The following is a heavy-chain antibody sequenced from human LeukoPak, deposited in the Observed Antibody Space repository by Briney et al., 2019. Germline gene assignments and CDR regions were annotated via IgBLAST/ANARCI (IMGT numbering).Heavy chain of an antibody. J-gene: IGHJ4*02. V-gene: IGHV1-8*01. Sequence: ASVKVSCKASGYTFTSYDINWVRQATEQGLEWMGWMNPNSGNTGNAQKFQGRVTITRNTSISTAYMELSRLRSDDTAVYYCARVYYDSSGYPFFDYWGQGTLVTVSS. CDR3: ARVYYDSSGYPFFDY. CDR2: MNPNSGNT. D-gene: IGHD3-22*01. CDR1: GYTFTSYD.